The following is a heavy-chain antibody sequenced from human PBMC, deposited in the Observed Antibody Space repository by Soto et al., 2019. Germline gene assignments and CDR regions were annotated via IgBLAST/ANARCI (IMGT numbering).Heavy chain of an antibody. CDR1: GFTFSSYS. Sequence: AGGSLRLSCAASGFTFSSYSMNWVRQAPGKGLEWVSSISSSSSYIYYADSVKGRFTISRDNAKNSLYLQMNSLRAEDTAVYYCARDGSPYSRSLTDWGQGTLVTVS. V-gene: IGHV3-21*01. CDR3: ARDGSPYSRSLTD. CDR2: ISSSSSYI. J-gene: IGHJ4*02. D-gene: IGHD6-13*01.